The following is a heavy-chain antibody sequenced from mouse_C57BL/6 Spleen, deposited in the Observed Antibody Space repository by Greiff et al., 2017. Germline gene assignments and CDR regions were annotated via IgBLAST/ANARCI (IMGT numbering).Heavy chain of an antibody. CDR2: LNPNNGGT. CDR3: ARGGAQAHYFDY. Sequence: VQLQQSGPELVKPGASVKISCKASGYTFTDYYMNWVKQSHGKSLEWIGDLNPNNGGTSYNQKFKGKATLTVDKSSSTAYMELRSLTSEDSAVYYCARGGAQAHYFDYWGQGTTLTVSS. D-gene: IGHD3-2*02. J-gene: IGHJ2*01. V-gene: IGHV1-26*01. CDR1: GYTFTDYY.